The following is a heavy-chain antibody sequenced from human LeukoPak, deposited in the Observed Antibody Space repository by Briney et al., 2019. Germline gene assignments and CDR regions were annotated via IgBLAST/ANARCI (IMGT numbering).Heavy chain of an antibody. D-gene: IGHD1-26*01. CDR3: ARALEPPSWWELATHGGFPFWFDP. V-gene: IGHV3-48*04. Sequence: QSGGSLRLSCAASGFTFSSYSMNWVRQAPGKGLEWVSYISSRSRTIYYADSVKGRFTISRDNAKNSLYLQMNSLRAEDTAVYYCARALEPPSWWELATHGGFPFWFDPWGQGTLVTVSS. CDR2: ISSRSRTI. J-gene: IGHJ5*02. CDR1: GFTFSSYS.